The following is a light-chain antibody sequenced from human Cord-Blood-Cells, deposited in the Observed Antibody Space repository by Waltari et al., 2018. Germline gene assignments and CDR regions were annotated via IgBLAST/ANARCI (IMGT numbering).Light chain of an antibody. CDR1: RSYVAGYNY. J-gene: IGLJ2*01. CDR2: HVS. CDR3: QAWDSSTGVV. Sequence: SALTQPASVSGSPGQSITISFTGTRSYVAGYNYFPWYQQHPGNAPKLLIYHVSKRPSGVSNRFSGSNSGNTATLTISGTQAMDEADYYCQAWDSSTGVVFGGGTKLTVL. V-gene: IGLV2-14*01.